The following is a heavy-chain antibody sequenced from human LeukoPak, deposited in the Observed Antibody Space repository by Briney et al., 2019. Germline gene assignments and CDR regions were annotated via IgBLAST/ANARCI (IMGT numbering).Heavy chain of an antibody. Sequence: PSESLTLTCTASGDSVSYSLKYWGRIRQPPGKELEWIGNTYYTGCNYSNATLKSRVTMSVDTSKNQFSLKLSSVTAADTAVYYCARLTKGRYFDYIFDYWGRGTLVTVSS. V-gene: IGHV4-39*01. CDR2: TYYTGCN. D-gene: IGHD3-9*01. CDR3: ARLTKGRYFDYIFDY. CDR1: GDSVSYSLKY. J-gene: IGHJ4*02.